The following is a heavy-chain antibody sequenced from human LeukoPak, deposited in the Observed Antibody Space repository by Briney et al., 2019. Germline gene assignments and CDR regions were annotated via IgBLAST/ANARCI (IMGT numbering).Heavy chain of an antibody. Sequence: GGSLRLSCAASGFTFDEYAIHWVRQAPGKGLEWVSGISWKSGSIGYADSVKGRFTISRDNAKNSLYLQMNRLRVEDTALYYCANIPRRLTSVAGEAIDIWGQGILVTVSS. J-gene: IGHJ4*02. V-gene: IGHV3-9*01. D-gene: IGHD4-23*01. CDR1: GFTFDEYA. CDR3: ANIPRRLTSVAGEAIDI. CDR2: ISWKSGSI.